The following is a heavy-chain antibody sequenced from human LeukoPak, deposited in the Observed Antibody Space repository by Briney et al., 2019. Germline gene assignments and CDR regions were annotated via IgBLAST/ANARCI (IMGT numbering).Heavy chain of an antibody. CDR3: AADPYSGYGVPFDI. V-gene: IGHV1-58*01. CDR1: GFTFTSSA. J-gene: IGHJ3*02. Sequence: SVKVSCKASGFTFTSSAVQWVRQARGQRLEWIGWIVVGSGNTNYAQKFQERVTTTRDMSTSTAYMELSSLRSEDTAVYYCAADPYSGYGVPFDIWGQGTMVTVSS. D-gene: IGHD5-12*01. CDR2: IVVGSGNT.